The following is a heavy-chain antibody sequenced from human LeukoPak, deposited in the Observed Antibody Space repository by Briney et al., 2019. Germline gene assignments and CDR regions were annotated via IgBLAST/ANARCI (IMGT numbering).Heavy chain of an antibody. CDR3: ARDSGEYYFDY. Sequence: GRSLRLSCAASGFTFDDYGMSWVRQAPGKGLEWVSVIYSGGSTYYADSVKGRFTISRDNSKNTLYLQMNSLRAEDTAVYYCARDSGEYYFDYWGQGTLVTVSS. J-gene: IGHJ4*02. V-gene: IGHV3-53*01. CDR2: IYSGGST. CDR1: GFTFDDYG.